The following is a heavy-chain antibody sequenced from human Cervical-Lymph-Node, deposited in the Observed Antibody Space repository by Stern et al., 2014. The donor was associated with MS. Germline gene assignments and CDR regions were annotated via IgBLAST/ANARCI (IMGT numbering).Heavy chain of an antibody. J-gene: IGHJ4*02. D-gene: IGHD2-2*01. CDR1: GYTFSSYD. CDR3: ARAVRNQLLSEY. V-gene: IGHV1-8*01. CDR2: MNPYSGNT. Sequence: VQLLESGAEAKKPGASVKVSCKASGYTFSSYDITWVRQASGHGPEWMGWMNPYSGNTGYAQKFKGRVSMTSDPSISTVYMELTSLTSDDTAVYFCARAVRNQLLSEYWGQGTLVTVSS.